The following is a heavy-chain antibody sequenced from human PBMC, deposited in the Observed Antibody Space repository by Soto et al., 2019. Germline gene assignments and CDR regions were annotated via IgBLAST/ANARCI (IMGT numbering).Heavy chain of an antibody. CDR2: ISDNGGST. D-gene: IGHD3-16*01. J-gene: IGHJ4*02. CDR3: AKEVQPFGGIHY. CDR1: GFTFSTYA. Sequence: EVPLLESGGGLVQPGGSLRLSCAASGFTFSTYAMSWVRQAPGKGLEWVSAISDNGGSTNYADSVKGRFTISRDNSKNTLYLQMNSLRAEDTAVYYCAKEVQPFGGIHYWGQGTLVTVSS. V-gene: IGHV3-23*01.